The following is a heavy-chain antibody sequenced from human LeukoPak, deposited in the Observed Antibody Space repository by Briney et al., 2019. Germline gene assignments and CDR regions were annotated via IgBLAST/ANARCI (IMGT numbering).Heavy chain of an antibody. D-gene: IGHD5-12*01. V-gene: IGHV4-59*01. CDR3: ARAGIVATPYYYYYYMDV. CDR2: IHYSGST. Sequence: SETLSLTCTVSGGSISNYYWSWIRQPPGKGLEWIGYIHYSGSTNYNPSLKSRVTISVDTSKNQFSLKLSSVTAADTAVYYCARAGIVATPYYYYYYMDVWGKGTTVTVSS. CDR1: GGSISNYY. J-gene: IGHJ6*03.